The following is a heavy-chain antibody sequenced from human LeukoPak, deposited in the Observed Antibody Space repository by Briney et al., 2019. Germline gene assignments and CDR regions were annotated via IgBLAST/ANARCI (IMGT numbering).Heavy chain of an antibody. CDR3: ARHRRITKWYVDF. D-gene: IGHD1-26*01. CDR2: IFYSGTT. J-gene: IGHJ4*02. Sequence: PGTLSLTCTVSVGSISSDSNFSWGWIRQPPGKGLDWIWIIFYSGTTYDNPSLKSRVTIFVDTSMHLFSLRLTSVTAADTAVYYCARHRRITKWYVDFWGQGNRV. V-gene: IGHV4-39*01. CDR1: VGSISSDSNFS.